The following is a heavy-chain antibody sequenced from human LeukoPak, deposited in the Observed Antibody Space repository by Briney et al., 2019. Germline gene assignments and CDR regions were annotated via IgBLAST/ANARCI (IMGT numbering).Heavy chain of an antibody. CDR3: ARHPYYDTSGYYYGNWFDP. CDR1: GYSFTSYW. V-gene: IGHV5-51*01. CDR2: IYPGDSDT. D-gene: IGHD3-22*01. J-gene: IGHJ5*02. Sequence: GESLKISCKGSGYSFTSYWIGWVRQMPGKGLEWMGIIYPGDSDTRYSPSFQGQVTISADKSISTAYLQWSGLKASDTAMYYCARHPYYDTSGYYYGNWFDPWGQGTQVTVSS.